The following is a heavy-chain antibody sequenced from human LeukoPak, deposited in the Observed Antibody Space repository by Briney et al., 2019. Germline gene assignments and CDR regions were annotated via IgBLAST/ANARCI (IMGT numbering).Heavy chain of an antibody. V-gene: IGHV4-34*01. CDR3: ARHVGGTRFLDY. D-gene: IGHD1-26*01. CDR1: GGSFSGYY. CDR2: INHSGST. Sequence: PSETLSLTCAVYGGSFSGYYWSWIRQPPGKGLEWIGEINHSGSTNYNPSLKSRVTISVDTSKNQFSLKLSSVTAADTAVYYCARHVGGTRFLDYWGQGTLVTVSS. J-gene: IGHJ4*02.